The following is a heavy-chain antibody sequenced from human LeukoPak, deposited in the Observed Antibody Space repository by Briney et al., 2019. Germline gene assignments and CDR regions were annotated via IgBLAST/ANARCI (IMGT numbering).Heavy chain of an antibody. J-gene: IGHJ4*02. Sequence: GGPLRLSCAASGFTFSSYSMNWVRQAPGKGLEWVSSISSSSSYIYYADSVKGRFTISRDNAKNSLYLQMNSLRAEDTAVYYCARDRGDYVFDYWGQGTLVTVSS. CDR3: ARDRGDYVFDY. CDR1: GFTFSSYS. CDR2: ISSSSSYI. D-gene: IGHD3-16*01. V-gene: IGHV3-21*01.